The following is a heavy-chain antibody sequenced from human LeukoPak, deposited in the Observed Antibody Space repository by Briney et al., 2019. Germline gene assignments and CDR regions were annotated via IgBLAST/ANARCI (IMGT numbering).Heavy chain of an antibody. CDR3: ARGWIWGYDYFDY. D-gene: IGHD3-16*01. Sequence: SETLSLTCTVSGYSISSGYYWGWIRQPPGKGLEWIGSIYHSGSTYYNPSLKSRVTISVDTSKNQFSLKLSSVTAADTAVYYCARGWIWGYDYFDYWGQGTLVTVSS. CDR1: GYSISSGYY. V-gene: IGHV4-38-2*02. J-gene: IGHJ4*02. CDR2: IYHSGST.